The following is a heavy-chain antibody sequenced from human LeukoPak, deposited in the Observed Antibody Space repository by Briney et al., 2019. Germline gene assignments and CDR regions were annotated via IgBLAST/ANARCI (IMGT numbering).Heavy chain of an antibody. J-gene: IGHJ6*02. CDR2: INPNGGST. D-gene: IGHD2-2*01. Sequence: ASVKVSCKASGYTFTNYYMHWVRQAPGQGLEWLGIINPNGGSTTYAWKFQGRVTMTRDTSTSTVYMELSSLRSEDTAVYYCARVYCSSTSCLEYYYYYGMDVWGQGTTVTVSS. CDR3: ARVYCSSTSCLEYYYYYGMDV. V-gene: IGHV1-46*01. CDR1: GYTFTNYY.